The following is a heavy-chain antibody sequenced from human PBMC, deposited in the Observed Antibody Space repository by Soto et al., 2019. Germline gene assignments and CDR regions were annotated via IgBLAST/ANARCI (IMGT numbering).Heavy chain of an antibody. D-gene: IGHD2-15*01. V-gene: IGHV3-23*01. CDR1: GFTFSSYA. J-gene: IGHJ6*02. Sequence: GGSLRLSCAASGFTFSSYAMSWVRQAPGKGLEWVSAISGSGGSTYYADSVKGRFTISRDNSKNTLYLQMNSLRAEDTAVYYCAKGGDYCSGGSCYDRYYYYYGMDVWGQGTTVTVSS. CDR2: ISGSGGST. CDR3: AKGGDYCSGGSCYDRYYYYYGMDV.